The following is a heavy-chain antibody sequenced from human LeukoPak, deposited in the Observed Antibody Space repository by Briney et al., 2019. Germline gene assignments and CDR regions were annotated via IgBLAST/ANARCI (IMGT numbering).Heavy chain of an antibody. CDR2: SYSGGSR. V-gene: IGHV3-53*01. J-gene: IGHJ5*02. Sequence: PGGSLSLSCAASGFTVSTDHMSWVRQAPGKGLEWVAASYSGGSRQYAESVKGRFIISRDNSKNMLYLPMNSLRAEDTALYYCVRVWELSFDPWGQGTLVTVSS. CDR3: VRVWELSFDP. D-gene: IGHD1-26*01. CDR1: GFTVSTDH.